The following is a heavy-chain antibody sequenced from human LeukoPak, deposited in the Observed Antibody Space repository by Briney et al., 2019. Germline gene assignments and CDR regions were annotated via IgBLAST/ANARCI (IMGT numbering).Heavy chain of an antibody. V-gene: IGHV3-23*01. J-gene: IGHJ4*02. D-gene: IGHD3-10*01. Sequence: GGSLRLSCAASGFTFSSYAMSRVRQAPGKGLEWVSAISGSGGSTYYADSVKGRFTISRDNSKNTLYLQMNSLRAEDTAVYYCAKDYYGSGSYTGPYDYWGQGTLVTVSS. CDR2: ISGSGGST. CDR1: GFTFSSYA. CDR3: AKDYYGSGSYTGPYDY.